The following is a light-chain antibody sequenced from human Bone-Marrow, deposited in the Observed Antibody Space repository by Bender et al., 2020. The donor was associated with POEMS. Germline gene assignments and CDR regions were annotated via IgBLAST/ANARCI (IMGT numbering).Light chain of an antibody. Sequence: SYELTQPPSVSVSPGQTATITCSGEKLGEEYACWYQQKPGQSPVVVIYQDTKRPSGIPERFSGSTSGNPASLTISGTQTMDEADYYCQSWGSNTAVFGGGTKLTVL. CDR2: QDT. CDR3: QSWGSNTAV. J-gene: IGLJ2*01. V-gene: IGLV3-1*01. CDR1: KLGEEY.